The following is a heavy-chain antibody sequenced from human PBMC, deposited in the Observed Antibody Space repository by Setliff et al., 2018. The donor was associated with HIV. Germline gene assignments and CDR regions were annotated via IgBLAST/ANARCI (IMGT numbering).Heavy chain of an antibody. D-gene: IGHD5-18*01. CDR1: GGSIRSYY. Sequence: SETLSLTCTVSGGSIRSYYWSWIRQSPGKGLEWIGYVFYNGDTAYNPSLKSRLTISVDTSKSQFSLKLTSVTAADTAVYYCARRGYSYVERVYYYYMDVWGKGTTVTVSS. V-gene: IGHV4-59*08. J-gene: IGHJ6*03. CDR3: ARRGYSYVERVYYYYMDV. CDR2: VFYNGDT.